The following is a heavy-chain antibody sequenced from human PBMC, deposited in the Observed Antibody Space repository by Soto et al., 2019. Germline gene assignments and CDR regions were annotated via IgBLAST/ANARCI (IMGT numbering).Heavy chain of an antibody. CDR2: IYYSGST. D-gene: IGHD3-3*01. CDR1: GGSISSSSYY. J-gene: IGHJ4*02. CDR3: ARQRWVNFWSGYYIDY. Sequence: SETLSLTCTVSGGSISSSSYYWGWIRQPPGKGLEWIGSIYYSGSTYYNPSLKSRVTISVDTSKNQFSLKLSSVTAADTAVYYCARQRWVNFWSGYYIDYWGQGTLVTVSS. V-gene: IGHV4-39*01.